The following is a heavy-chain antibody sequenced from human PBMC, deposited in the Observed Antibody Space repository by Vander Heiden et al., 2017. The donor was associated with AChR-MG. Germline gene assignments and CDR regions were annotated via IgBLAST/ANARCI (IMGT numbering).Heavy chain of an antibody. Sequence: QVQLVQSGAEVKKPGASVKVSCKASGYTFTSYYMHWVRQAPGQGLEWMGIINPSGGSTSYAQKFQGRVTMTRDTSTSKVYMELSSLRSEDTAVYYCARIFCSGGSCYGGVDYWGQGTLVTVSS. V-gene: IGHV1-46*03. J-gene: IGHJ4*02. CDR2: INPSGGST. D-gene: IGHD2-15*01. CDR3: ARIFCSGGSCYGGVDY. CDR1: GYTFTSYY.